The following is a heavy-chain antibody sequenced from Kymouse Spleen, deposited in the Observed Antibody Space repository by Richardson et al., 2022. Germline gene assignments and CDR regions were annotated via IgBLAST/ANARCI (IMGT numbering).Heavy chain of an antibody. CDR3: ARQGYDILTGYYGYFDY. CDR2: IYYSGST. CDR1: GGSISSSSYY. J-gene: IGHJ4*02. V-gene: IGHV4-39*01. Sequence: QLQLQESGPGLVKPSETLSLTCTVSGGSISSSSYYWGWIRQPPGKGLEWIGSIYYSGSTYYNPSLKSRVTISVDTSKNQFSLKLSSVTAADTAVYYCARQGYDILTGYYGYFDYWGQGTLVTVSS. D-gene: IGHD3-9*01.